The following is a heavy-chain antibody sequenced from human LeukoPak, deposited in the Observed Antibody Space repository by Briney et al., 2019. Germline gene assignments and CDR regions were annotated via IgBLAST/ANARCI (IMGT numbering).Heavy chain of an antibody. CDR3: ARLDWGCDY. Sequence: PSETLSLTCTVSGGSIGNYFWSWIRQTPGKGLEWIEYIYTSGRTNYNPSLKSRASISVDTSKNQFSLNVTSVTAADTAMYYCARLDWGCDYWGQGTLVTVSS. CDR1: GGSIGNYF. V-gene: IGHV4-4*09. J-gene: IGHJ4*02. CDR2: IYTSGRT. D-gene: IGHD7-27*01.